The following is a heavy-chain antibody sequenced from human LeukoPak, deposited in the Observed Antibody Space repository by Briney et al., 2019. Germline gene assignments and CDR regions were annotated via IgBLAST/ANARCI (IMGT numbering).Heavy chain of an antibody. CDR3: AKERDTDFDY. CDR2: ISWNSGSI. V-gene: IGHV3-9*01. Sequence: SLRLSCAASGFTFDDYAMHWVRQAPGKGLEWVSGISWNSGSIGYADSVKGRFTISRDNAKNSLYLQMNSLRAEDTALYYCAKERDTDFDYWGQGTLVTVSS. D-gene: IGHD5-18*01. CDR1: GFTFDDYA. J-gene: IGHJ4*02.